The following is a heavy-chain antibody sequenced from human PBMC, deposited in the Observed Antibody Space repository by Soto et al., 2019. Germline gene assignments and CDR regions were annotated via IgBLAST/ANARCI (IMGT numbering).Heavy chain of an antibody. CDR2: IYHSGST. J-gene: IGHJ3*02. CDR3: ALITMISGRAFDI. V-gene: IGHV4-30-2*01. Sequence: TLSLTCAVSGGSISRGGYSWSWIRQPPGKGLEWIGYIYHSGSTYYNPSLKRRVTISVDRSKNQFSLKLSSVTAADTAVYYCALITMISGRAFDIWGQGTMVTVSS. CDR1: GGSISRGGYS. D-gene: IGHD3-22*01.